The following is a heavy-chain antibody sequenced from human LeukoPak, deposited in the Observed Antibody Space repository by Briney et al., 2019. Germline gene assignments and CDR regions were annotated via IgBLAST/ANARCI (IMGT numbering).Heavy chain of an antibody. V-gene: IGHV4-59*08. CDR2: IYYSGST. J-gene: IGHJ4*02. CDR3: ARGATTGYYNVKLDD. Sequence: SETLSLTCIVSGGFISSSYWSWIRQPPGEGLERIGYIYYSGSTNYNPSLKSRVTRSVDTSKHQFSLKLSSVTAADTAVYYCARGATTGYYNVKLDDWGQGTLVTVSS. CDR1: GGFISSSY. D-gene: IGHD3-9*01.